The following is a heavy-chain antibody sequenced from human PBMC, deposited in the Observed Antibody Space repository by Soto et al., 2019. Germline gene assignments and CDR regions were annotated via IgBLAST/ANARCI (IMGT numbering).Heavy chain of an antibody. Sequence: QVQLQESGPGLVKPSQTLSLTCTVSGGSISSGGYYWSWIRQHPGKGLEWIGYIDYSGSTYYNPARTSRVTISVDTSKNKFSPKLSSVTAADTAVYSCATFGRGEYYYYGMDVWGQGTPVTVSS. D-gene: IGHD3-16*01. J-gene: IGHJ6*02. CDR1: GGSISSGGYY. V-gene: IGHV4-31*03. CDR3: ATFGRGEYYYYGMDV. CDR2: IDYSGST.